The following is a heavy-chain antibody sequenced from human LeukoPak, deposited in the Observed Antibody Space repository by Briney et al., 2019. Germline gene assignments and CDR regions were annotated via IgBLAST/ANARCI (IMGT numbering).Heavy chain of an antibody. CDR3: ARHGASGSYLYYFDY. J-gene: IGHJ4*02. CDR2: IYYSGST. V-gene: IGHV4-39*01. D-gene: IGHD1-26*01. CDR1: GGSISSSSYY. Sequence: SETLPLTCTVSGGSISSSSYYWGWIRQPPGKGLEWIGSIYYSGSTYYNPSLKSRVTISVDTSKNQFSLKLSSVTAADTAVYFCARHGASGSYLYYFDYWGQGTLVTVSS.